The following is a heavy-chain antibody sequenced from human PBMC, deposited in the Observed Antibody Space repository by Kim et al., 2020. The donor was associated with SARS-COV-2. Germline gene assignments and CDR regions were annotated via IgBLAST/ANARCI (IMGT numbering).Heavy chain of an antibody. J-gene: IGHJ4*02. CDR3: ARLDVGAPFDY. CDR1: GDSSSSGRFH. V-gene: IGHV4-39*01. Sequence: ISTVSGDSSSSGRFHWGWVRQPPDKRLEYIGAIYYNGDTYYNPSLKSRVTISLDTSKNQFSLKLTSVTAADTALYYCARLDVGAPFDYWGPGTLVTVSS. D-gene: IGHD1-26*01. CDR2: IYYNGDT.